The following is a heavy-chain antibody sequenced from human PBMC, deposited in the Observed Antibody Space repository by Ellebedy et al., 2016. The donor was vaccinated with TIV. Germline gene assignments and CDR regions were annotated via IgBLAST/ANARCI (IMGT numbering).Heavy chain of an antibody. D-gene: IGHD3-16*01. CDR2: IKQDGSEK. J-gene: IGHJ4*02. Sequence: GESLKISCATSGFTFSIYWMSWVRQAPGKGLECVANIKQDGSEKSYVDSVKGRFTVSRDNDRDTLYLEMNSLRAEDTAMYYCARETPGLFGPDFWGQGTLVTVSS. CDR3: ARETPGLFGPDF. CDR1: GFTFSIYW. V-gene: IGHV3-7*01.